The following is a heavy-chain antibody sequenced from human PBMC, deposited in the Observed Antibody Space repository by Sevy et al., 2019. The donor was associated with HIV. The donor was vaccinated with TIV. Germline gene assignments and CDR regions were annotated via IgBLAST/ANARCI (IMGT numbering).Heavy chain of an antibody. V-gene: IGHV3-15*01. D-gene: IGHD4-17*01. Sequence: GGSLRLSCAASGFTFSNVWTSWVRQASGKGLEWVGRIQSKSEGGTTDYAAPVKGRFSISRDESSDTLYLQMNSLKTEDTAVYYCTTMMRLYGDPNFWYFDLWGRGTLVTVYS. CDR3: TTMMRLYGDPNFWYFDL. CDR1: GFTFSNVW. CDR2: IQSKSEGGTT. J-gene: IGHJ2*01.